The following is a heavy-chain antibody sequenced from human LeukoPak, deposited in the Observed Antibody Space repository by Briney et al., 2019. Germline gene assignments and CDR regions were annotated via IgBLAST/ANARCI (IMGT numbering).Heavy chain of an antibody. CDR3: TRGGGYCSSTSCYTDPDY. CDR1: GFTFGDYA. V-gene: IGHV3-49*04. J-gene: IGHJ4*02. Sequence: GGSLRLSCTASGFTFGDYAMSWVRQAPGKGLEWVGFIRSKAYGGTTEYAASVKGRFTISRDDSKSIAYLQMNSLKTEDTAVYYCTRGGGYCSSTSCYTDPDYWGQGTLVTVSS. D-gene: IGHD2-2*02. CDR2: IRSKAYGGTT.